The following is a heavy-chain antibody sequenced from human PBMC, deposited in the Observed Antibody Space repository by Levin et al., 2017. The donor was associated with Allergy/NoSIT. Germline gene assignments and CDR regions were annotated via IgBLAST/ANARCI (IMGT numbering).Heavy chain of an antibody. D-gene: IGHD3-10*01. CDR3: AREGVTRARGALDAFDF. CDR2: ISSSSSDT. Sequence: GGSLRLSCAASGFTFSSHYMSWIRQAPGKGLEWVSCISSSSSDTDYGDSVKGRFTISRDNARNSLYLQMNSLRAEDTAVYYCAREGVTRARGALDAFDFWGQGTMVTVSS. J-gene: IGHJ3*01. CDR1: GFTFSSHY. V-gene: IGHV3-11*05.